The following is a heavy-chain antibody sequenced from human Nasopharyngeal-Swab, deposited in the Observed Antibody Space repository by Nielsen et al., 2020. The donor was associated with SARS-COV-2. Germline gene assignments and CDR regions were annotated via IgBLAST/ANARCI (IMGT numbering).Heavy chain of an antibody. V-gene: IGHV4-39*01. J-gene: IGHJ5*02. Sequence: SETLSLTCTVSGGSISSSSYYWGWIRQPPGKGLEWIGSIYYSGSTYYNPSLKSRVTISVDTSKNQFSLKLSSVTAADPAVYYCARRSSSWSVWFDPWGQGTLVTVSS. CDR2: IYYSGST. CDR3: ARRSSSWSVWFDP. D-gene: IGHD6-13*01. CDR1: GGSISSSSYY.